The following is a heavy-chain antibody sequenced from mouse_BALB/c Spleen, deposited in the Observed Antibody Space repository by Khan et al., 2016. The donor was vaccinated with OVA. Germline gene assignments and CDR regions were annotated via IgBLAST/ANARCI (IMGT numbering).Heavy chain of an antibody. CDR1: GYSITSNYA. CDR2: ISYSGNT. CDR3: AKHNYYVYALDY. D-gene: IGHD1-1*01. Sequence: EVQLQESGPGLVKPSQSLSLTCTVTGYSITSNYAWSWIRQFPGNKLEWMGYISYSGNTNYNPSLKSRISVTRDTSENQFFLQLNSVTTEDTAKYYCAKHNYYVYALDYWGQGTPVTVSS. V-gene: IGHV3-2*02. J-gene: IGHJ4*01.